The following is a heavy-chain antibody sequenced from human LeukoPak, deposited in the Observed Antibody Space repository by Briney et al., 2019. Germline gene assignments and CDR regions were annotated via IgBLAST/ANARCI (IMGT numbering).Heavy chain of an antibody. CDR2: IYYSGST. CDR3: ARGYSSSWLGKFDY. Sequence: SETLSLTCTVSGGSISSSSYYWGWIRQPPGKGLEWIGSIYYSGSTYYNPSLKSRVTISVDTSKNQFSLKLSSVTAADTAVYYCARGYSSSWLGKFDYWGQGTLVTVSS. J-gene: IGHJ4*02. D-gene: IGHD6-13*01. CDR1: GGSISSSSYY. V-gene: IGHV4-39*01.